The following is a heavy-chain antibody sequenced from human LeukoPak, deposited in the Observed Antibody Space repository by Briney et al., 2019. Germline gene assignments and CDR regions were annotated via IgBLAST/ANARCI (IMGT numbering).Heavy chain of an antibody. CDR3: ARTPYSGYDWGYYFDY. CDR1: GYTFTSYG. V-gene: IGHV1-18*01. J-gene: IGHJ4*02. CDR2: ISAYNGNT. D-gene: IGHD5-12*01. Sequence: ASVKVSCKASGYTFTSYGIIWVRQAPGQGLEWMGWISAYNGNTNYAQKLQGRVTMTTDTSTSTAYMELRSLRSDDTAVYYCARTPYSGYDWGYYFDYWGQGTLVTVSS.